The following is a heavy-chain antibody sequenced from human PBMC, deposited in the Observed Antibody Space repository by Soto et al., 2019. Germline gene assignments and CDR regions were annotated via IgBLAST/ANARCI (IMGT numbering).Heavy chain of an antibody. CDR2: IYYSGST. V-gene: IGHV4-30-4*01. CDR1: GGSISSGDYY. J-gene: IGHJ4*02. Sequence: SETLSLTCTVSGGSISSGDYYWSWIRQPPGKGLEWIGYIYYSGSTYYNPSLKSRVTISVDTSKNQFSLKLSSVTAAETAVYYCARGDGSGYQFFDYWGQGTPVTVSS. CDR3: ARGDGSGYQFFDY. D-gene: IGHD3-22*01.